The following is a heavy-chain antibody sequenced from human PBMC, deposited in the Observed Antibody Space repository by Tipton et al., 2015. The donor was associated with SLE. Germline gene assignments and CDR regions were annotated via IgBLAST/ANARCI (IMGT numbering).Heavy chain of an antibody. J-gene: IGHJ6*03. V-gene: IGHV4-34*01. CDR2: INHSGST. CDR3: ARRGEYGSSWYPRYYYFMDV. Sequence: TLSLTCAVYGGSFSGYYWTWIRQTPGKGLEWIGEINHSGSTNYNPSLKSRVTISVDTSKNQFSLKLSSVTAADTAVYYCARRGEYGSSWYPRYYYFMDVWGKGTTVTVSS. CDR1: GGSFSGYY. D-gene: IGHD6-13*01.